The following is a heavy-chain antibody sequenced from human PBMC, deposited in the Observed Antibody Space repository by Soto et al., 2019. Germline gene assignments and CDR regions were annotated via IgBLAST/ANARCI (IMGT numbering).Heavy chain of an antibody. CDR3: ARHGHWAPLDD. Sequence: SETLSLTCTVSGGSIGGSTYYWGWIRQPPGKGLEWIASIYYSGRTHYNSSLRSRVTLSVDTSKNQFSLRLSSVTAADTAVYYCARHGHWAPLDDWGQGTLVTVSS. D-gene: IGHD3-16*01. CDR1: GGSIGGSTYY. J-gene: IGHJ4*02. CDR2: IYYSGRT. V-gene: IGHV4-39*01.